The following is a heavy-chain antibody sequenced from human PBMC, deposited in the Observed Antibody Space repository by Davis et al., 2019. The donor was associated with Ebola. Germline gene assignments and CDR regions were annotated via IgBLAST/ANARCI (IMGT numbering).Heavy chain of an antibody. Sequence: ASVKVSCKASAGTFSSYAISWVRQAPGQGLEWMGWISAYNGNTNYAQKLQGRVTMTTDTSTSTAYMELRSLRSDDTAVYYCARDCSGGSCYYTYYFDYWGQGTLVTVSS. CDR2: ISAYNGNT. CDR1: AGTFSSYA. J-gene: IGHJ4*02. D-gene: IGHD2-15*01. CDR3: ARDCSGGSCYYTYYFDY. V-gene: IGHV1-18*01.